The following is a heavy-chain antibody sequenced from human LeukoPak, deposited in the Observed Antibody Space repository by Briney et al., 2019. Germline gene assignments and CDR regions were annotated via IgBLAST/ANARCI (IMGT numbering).Heavy chain of an antibody. CDR1: GYTFTGYY. V-gene: IGHV1-2*02. CDR3: ARAVAAAGTRGRQDY. CDR2: INPNSGGT. Sequence: ASVKVCCKASGYTFTGYYMHWVRQAPGQGVEWMGWINPNSGGTNYAQKFQGRVTMTRDTSISTAYMELSRLRSDDTAVYYCARAVAAAGTRGRQDYWGQGTLVTVSS. J-gene: IGHJ4*02. D-gene: IGHD6-13*01.